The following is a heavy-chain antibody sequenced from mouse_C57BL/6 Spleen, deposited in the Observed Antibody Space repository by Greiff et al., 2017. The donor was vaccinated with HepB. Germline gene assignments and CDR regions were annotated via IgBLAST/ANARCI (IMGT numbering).Heavy chain of an antibody. Sequence: VQLQQSGPVLVKPGASVKMSCKASGYTFTDYYMNWVKQSHGKSLEWIGVINPYNGGTSYNQKFKGKATLTVDKSSSTAYMELNSLTSEDSAVYYCASGRTWFAYWGQGTLVTVSA. CDR3: ASGRTWFAY. CDR1: GYTFTDYY. V-gene: IGHV1-19*01. CDR2: INPYNGGT. D-gene: IGHD3-1*01. J-gene: IGHJ3*01.